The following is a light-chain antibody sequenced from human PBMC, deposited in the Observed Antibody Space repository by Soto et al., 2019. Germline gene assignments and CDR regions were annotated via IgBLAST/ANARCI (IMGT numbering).Light chain of an antibody. J-gene: IGKJ1*01. CDR2: STS. CDR3: LQHNSYPQT. CDR1: QGIRHD. V-gene: IGKV1-17*01. Sequence: DIPMTQSPSSLSASVGDRVTITCRARQGIRHDLGWYQQKPGKAPTRLIYSTSSLQSGVPSRFIGSGSGTEFTLTISSLQPEDSATYYCLQHNSYPQTFGQGTKVEIK.